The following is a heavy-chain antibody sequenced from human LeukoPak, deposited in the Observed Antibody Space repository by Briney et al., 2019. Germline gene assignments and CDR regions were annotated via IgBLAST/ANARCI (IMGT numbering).Heavy chain of an antibody. D-gene: IGHD3-22*01. V-gene: IGHV1-18*01. CDR2: ISTYNGNT. J-gene: IGHJ1*01. CDR1: GFTFTTYG. CDR3: ASLISDSSGYYFQH. Sequence: ASVKVSCKASGFTFTTYGISWVRQAPGQGLEWMGWISTYNGNTNTDYAQKLQGRATMTTDTSTSTAYMELRSLRSDDTAVYYCASLISDSSGYYFQHWGQGTLVTVSS.